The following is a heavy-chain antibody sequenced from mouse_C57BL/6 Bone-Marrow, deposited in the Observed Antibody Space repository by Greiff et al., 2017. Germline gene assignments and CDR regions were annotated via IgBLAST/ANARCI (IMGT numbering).Heavy chain of an antibody. D-gene: IGHD1-1*01. Sequence: VQLQQPGAELVKPGASVKMSCKASGYTFTSYLITWVKQRPGQGLEWIGDIYPGSGSTNYNEKFKSKATLTVDTSSSTAYMQLSSLTSEDSAVYYCARRDYGSSYGYWYFDVWGTGTTVTVSS. V-gene: IGHV1-55*01. CDR3: ARRDYGSSYGYWYFDV. J-gene: IGHJ1*03. CDR1: GYTFTSYL. CDR2: IYPGSGST.